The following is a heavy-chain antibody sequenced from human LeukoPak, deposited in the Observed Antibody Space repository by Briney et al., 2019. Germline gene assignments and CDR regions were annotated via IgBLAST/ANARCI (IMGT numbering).Heavy chain of an antibody. Sequence: PGGSVRLSCTASGFTFSSYSMNWVRQAPGRGLEWGSSISRSSSTIYYADSVTGRFTISRDNAKNSLYLQMNSLRDEDAAVYYCARSGGNSGAGDYWGQGTLVTVSS. D-gene: IGHD4-23*01. CDR2: ISRSSSTI. CDR3: ARSGGNSGAGDY. J-gene: IGHJ4*02. V-gene: IGHV3-48*02. CDR1: GFTFSSYS.